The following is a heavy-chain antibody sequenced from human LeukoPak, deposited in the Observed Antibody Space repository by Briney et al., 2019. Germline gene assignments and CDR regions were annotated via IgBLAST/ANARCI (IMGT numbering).Heavy chain of an antibody. D-gene: IGHD2-15*01. V-gene: IGHV3-43*02. CDR1: GFTFHDYA. CDR3: AKDMAYCSGGSCYSAGDY. Sequence: GGSLRLSCAASGFTFHDYAMHWFRQAPAKGLEWVSLISGDGGSTYYADSVKGRFTISRDNSKNSLYLQMNSLRTEDTALYYCAKDMAYCSGGSCYSAGDYWGQGTLVTVSS. J-gene: IGHJ4*02. CDR2: ISGDGGST.